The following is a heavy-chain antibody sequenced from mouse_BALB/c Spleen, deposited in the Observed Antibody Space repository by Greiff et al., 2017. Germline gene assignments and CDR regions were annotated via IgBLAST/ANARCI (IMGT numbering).Heavy chain of an antibody. Sequence: VQRVESGPGLVAPSQSLSINCTVSGFSLTSYGVHWVRQPPGKGLEWLGVIWAGGSTNYNSALMSRLSISKDNSKSQVFLKMNSLQTDDTAMYYCARDYGNFLYYFDYWGQGTTLTVSS. D-gene: IGHD2-1*01. J-gene: IGHJ2*01. CDR3: ARDYGNFLYYFDY. CDR2: IWAGGST. V-gene: IGHV2-9*02. CDR1: GFSLTSYG.